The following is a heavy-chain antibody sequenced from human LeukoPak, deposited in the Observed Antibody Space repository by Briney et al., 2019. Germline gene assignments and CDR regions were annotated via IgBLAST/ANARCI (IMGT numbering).Heavy chain of an antibody. CDR2: INHSGST. J-gene: IGHJ4*02. CDR1: GGSFSGYY. D-gene: IGHD3-3*01. Sequence: SETLSLTCAVYGGSFSGYYWSWIRQPPGKGLEWIGEINHSGSTNYNPSLKSRVTISVDTSKNQFSLKLSSVTAADTAVYYCARHPYDFWSGYEVWGQGTLVTVSS. CDR3: ARHPYDFWSGYEV. V-gene: IGHV4-34*01.